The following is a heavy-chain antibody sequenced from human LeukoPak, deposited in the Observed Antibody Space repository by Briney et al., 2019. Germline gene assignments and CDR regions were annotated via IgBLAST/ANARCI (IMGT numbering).Heavy chain of an antibody. CDR3: AKDPNSSGWSIDY. V-gene: IGHV3-30*02. CDR1: GFTFSSYG. J-gene: IGHJ4*02. D-gene: IGHD6-19*01. CDR2: IRYDGSNK. Sequence: PGGSLRLSCAASGFTFSSYGMHWVRQAPGKGLEWVAFIRYDGSNKYYADSVKGRFTISRDNSKNTLYLQMNSLRAEDTPVYYCAKDPNSSGWSIDYWGQGTLVTVSS.